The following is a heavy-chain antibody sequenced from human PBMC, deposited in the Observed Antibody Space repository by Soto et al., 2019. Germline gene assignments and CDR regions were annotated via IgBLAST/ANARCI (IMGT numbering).Heavy chain of an antibody. CDR1: GYSFTNYW. J-gene: IGHJ4*02. Sequence: GESLKICCKGSGYSFTNYWIAWVRQMPGKGLEWMGITHPGDSDTRYSPSFQGQVTISADKSITTAYLQWSSLKASDTAIYYCARRQFVSGWYSLDYWGRGSLVTVSS. CDR3: ARRQFVSGWYSLDY. D-gene: IGHD6-19*01. CDR2: THPGDSDT. V-gene: IGHV5-51*01.